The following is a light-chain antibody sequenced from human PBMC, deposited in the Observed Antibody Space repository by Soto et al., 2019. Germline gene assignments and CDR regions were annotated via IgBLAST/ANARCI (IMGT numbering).Light chain of an antibody. J-gene: IGKJ5*01. CDR1: QSISAW. CDR3: QQRSNWPIT. V-gene: IGKV1-5*03. CDR2: KAS. Sequence: DIQMTQSPPTLSASVGDRVTITCRASQSISAWLAWYQQKPGKAPNLLIYKASTLKSGVPSRFSGSGSGTEFTLTISSLEPEDFAVYYCQQRSNWPITFGQGTRLEIK.